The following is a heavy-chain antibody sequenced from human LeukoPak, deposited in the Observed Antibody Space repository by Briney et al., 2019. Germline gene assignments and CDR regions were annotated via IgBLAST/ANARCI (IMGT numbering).Heavy chain of an antibody. CDR2: ISDRGDNK. Sequence: GGSLRLSCAASGFTFSSHAMSWVRQAPGKGLEWVSAISDRGDNKQYTDSVKGRFTISRDNSKNTLYLQMNSLRAEDTAVYYCARGAYDFWSGRPTDYWGQGTLVTVSS. V-gene: IGHV3-23*01. J-gene: IGHJ4*02. CDR3: ARGAYDFWSGRPTDY. CDR1: GFTFSSHA. D-gene: IGHD3-3*01.